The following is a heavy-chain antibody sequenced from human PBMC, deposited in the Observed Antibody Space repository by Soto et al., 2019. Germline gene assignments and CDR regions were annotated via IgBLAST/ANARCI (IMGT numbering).Heavy chain of an antibody. V-gene: IGHV4-61*01. Sequence: ATQSPTSTVSGDSDGTGYSYLPWIRKTPGKGLEWVGHIYFSGRTNYIPSLESRVTISLDTSKNQFSLKLTSVTAADTAVYYCARAPIDTYMIYWSDPWGQGNPVTVSS. J-gene: IGHJ5*02. D-gene: IGHD3-16*01. CDR2: IYFSGRT. CDR1: GDSDGTGYSY. CDR3: ARAPIDTYMIYWSDP.